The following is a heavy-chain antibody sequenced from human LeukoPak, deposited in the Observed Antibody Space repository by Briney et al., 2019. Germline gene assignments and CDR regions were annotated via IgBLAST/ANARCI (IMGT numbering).Heavy chain of an antibody. CDR3: ARSVEMATIHTFDY. CDR1: GGSISSGGYY. CDR2: IYYSGST. V-gene: IGHV4-31*03. J-gene: IGHJ4*02. D-gene: IGHD5-24*01. Sequence: PSETLSLTCTVSGGSISSGGYYWSWIRQHPGKGLEWIGYIYYSGSTYYNPSLKSRVTISVDTSKNQFSLKLSSVTAADTAVYYCARSVEMATIHTFDYWGQGTLVTVSS.